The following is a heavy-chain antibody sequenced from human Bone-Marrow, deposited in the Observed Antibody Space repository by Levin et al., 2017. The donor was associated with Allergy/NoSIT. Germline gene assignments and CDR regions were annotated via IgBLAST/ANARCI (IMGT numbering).Heavy chain of an antibody. CDR3: AKELRIAVAFDY. CDR1: GFTFSSYG. D-gene: IGHD6-19*01. V-gene: IGHV3-30*18. Sequence: GESLKISCAASGFTFSSYGMHWVRQAPGKGLEWVAVISYDGSNKYYADSVKGRFTISRDNSKNTLYLQMNSLRAEDTAVYYCAKELRIAVAFDYWGQGTLVTVSS. CDR2: ISYDGSNK. J-gene: IGHJ4*02.